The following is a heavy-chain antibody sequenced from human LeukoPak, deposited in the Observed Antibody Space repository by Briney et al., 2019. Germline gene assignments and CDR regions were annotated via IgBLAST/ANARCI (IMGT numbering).Heavy chain of an antibody. V-gene: IGHV3-30-3*01. J-gene: IGHJ2*01. Sequence: QTGRSLRLSCAASGFTFNIYAMHWVRQAPGKGLEWVAVISYDGNNKYYADSVKGRFTISRDNSKNTGYLQMNSLRTEDTAVYYCAREGSSGYSGYFDLWGRGTLVTVSS. D-gene: IGHD3-22*01. CDR2: ISYDGNNK. CDR3: AREGSSGYSGYFDL. CDR1: GFTFNIYA.